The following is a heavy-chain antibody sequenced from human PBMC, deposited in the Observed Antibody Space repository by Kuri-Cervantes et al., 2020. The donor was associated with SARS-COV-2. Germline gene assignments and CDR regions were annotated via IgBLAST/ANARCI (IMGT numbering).Heavy chain of an antibody. Sequence: ASVKVSCKASGYTFTSYDINWVRQATGQGLEWMGWMNPNSGNTGYAQKFQGRVTMTRNTSISTAYMELSSLRSEDTAVYYCARVGLYYDFWSGYYTPLGMDVWGQGTTVTVSS. V-gene: IGHV1-8*01. CDR1: GYTFTSYD. J-gene: IGHJ6*02. D-gene: IGHD3-3*01. CDR2: MNPNSGNT. CDR3: ARVGLYYDFWSGYYTPLGMDV.